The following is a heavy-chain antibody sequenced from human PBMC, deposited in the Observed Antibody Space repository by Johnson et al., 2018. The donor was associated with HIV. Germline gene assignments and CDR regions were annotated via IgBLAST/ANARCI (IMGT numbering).Heavy chain of an antibody. J-gene: IGHJ3*02. CDR3: ARENGGNSDEVDAFDI. CDR2: INWYGGST. D-gene: IGHD4-23*01. CDR1: GFKLYEYD. Sequence: EKLVESGGDVVRPGGSLRISCVASGFKLYEYDVSWVRQVPGKGLEWVSVINWYGGSTGYADSVKGRFTISRDNAKNSLYLQMNRLRAADTALYYCARENGGNSDEVDAFDIWGQGTMVTVSS. V-gene: IGHV3-20*04.